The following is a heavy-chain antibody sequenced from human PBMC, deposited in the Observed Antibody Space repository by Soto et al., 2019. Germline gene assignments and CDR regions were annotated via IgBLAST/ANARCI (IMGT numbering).Heavy chain of an antibody. Sequence: LSLTCTISGGAIGSHYWTWIRQPAGKGLEWIGRIYGSGSTKYNPSLQSRVTMSLDTSKNQFSLRLESVTAADTAVYYCARGQRFSDWFDPWGQGTLVTVSS. V-gene: IGHV4-4*07. CDR1: GGAIGSHY. D-gene: IGHD3-3*01. J-gene: IGHJ5*02. CDR3: ARGQRFSDWFDP. CDR2: IYGSGST.